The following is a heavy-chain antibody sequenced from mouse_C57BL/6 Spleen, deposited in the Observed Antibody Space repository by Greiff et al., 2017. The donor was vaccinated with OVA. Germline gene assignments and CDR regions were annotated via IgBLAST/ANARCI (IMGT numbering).Heavy chain of an antibody. Sequence: VKVVESDAELVKPGASVKISCKVSGYTFTDHTIHWMKQRPEQGLEWIGYIYPRDGSTKYNEKFKGKATLTADKSSSTAYMQLNSLTSEDSAVYVCAGLYYGSGGFDYWGQGTTLTVSS. CDR2: IYPRDGST. D-gene: IGHD1-1*01. CDR3: AGLYYGSGGFDY. CDR1: GYTFTDHT. V-gene: IGHV1-78*01. J-gene: IGHJ2*01.